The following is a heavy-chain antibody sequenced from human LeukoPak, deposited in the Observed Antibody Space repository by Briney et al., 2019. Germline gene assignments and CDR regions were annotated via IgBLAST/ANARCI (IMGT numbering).Heavy chain of an antibody. D-gene: IGHD6-13*01. CDR3: AKGSSNWRDYYYFDY. J-gene: IGHJ4*02. Sequence: GGSLRLSCAASGFTFSSYWMHWVRQAPGKGLVWVSAISDSGGSTQYADSVRGRFTISRDNSKNTLYLQMNSLRAEDTAVYYCAKGSSNWRDYYYFDYWGQGTLVTVSS. CDR2: ISDSGGST. CDR1: GFTFSSYW. V-gene: IGHV3-23*01.